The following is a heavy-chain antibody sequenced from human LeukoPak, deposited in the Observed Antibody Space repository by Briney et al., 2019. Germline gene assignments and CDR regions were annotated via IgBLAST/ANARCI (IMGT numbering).Heavy chain of an antibody. J-gene: IGHJ6*03. D-gene: IGHD3-3*01. Sequence: SETLSLTCAVYGGSFSGYYWSWIRQPPGKGLEWIGEINHSGSTNYNPSLKSRVTISVDTSKNQFSLKLSSVTAADTAVYYCARGLYDIWSGYKAYYYYYYYMDVWGKATTVTVSS. CDR1: GGSFSGYY. V-gene: IGHV4-34*01. CDR3: ARGLYDIWSGYKAYYYYYYYMDV. CDR2: INHSGST.